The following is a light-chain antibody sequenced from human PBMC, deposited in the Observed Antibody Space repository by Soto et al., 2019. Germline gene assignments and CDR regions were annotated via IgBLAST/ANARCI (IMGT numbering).Light chain of an antibody. CDR2: LESSGSY. J-gene: IGLJ1*01. Sequence: QPVLTQSSSASASLGSSVKLTCTLSSGHSSYIIAWHQQQPGKAPRFLMKLESSGSYNKGSGVPDRFSGSSSGADRYLTISNLQFEDEADYYCETWDSNTRGVFGTGTKLTVL. CDR1: SGHSSYI. V-gene: IGLV4-60*02. CDR3: ETWDSNTRGV.